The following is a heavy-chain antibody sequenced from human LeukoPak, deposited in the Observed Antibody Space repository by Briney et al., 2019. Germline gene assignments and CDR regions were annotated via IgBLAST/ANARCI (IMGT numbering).Heavy chain of an antibody. V-gene: IGHV3-23*01. CDR3: AKDWAYLRYFDWLGLFDY. CDR2: FSGGGDS. CDR1: GLTSGIYA. Sequence: GGSLRLSCAASGLTSGIYAMSWVRQAPGKGLEWVSAFSGGGDSFYADSVRGRFSISADRSRNILYLQMNSLRAEDTAVYYCAKDWAYLRYFDWLGLFDYWGQGTLVTVSS. J-gene: IGHJ4*02. D-gene: IGHD3-9*01.